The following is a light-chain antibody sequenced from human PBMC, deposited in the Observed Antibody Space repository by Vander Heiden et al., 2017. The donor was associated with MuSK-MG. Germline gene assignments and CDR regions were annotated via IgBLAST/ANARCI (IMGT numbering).Light chain of an antibody. CDR2: AAS. Sequence: DIQMTQSPSSLSASVGDRVTITCRASQSISSYLNWYQQKPGKAPKLLIYAASSLQSGVPSRFSGSGSGTDFTLTIRRLQPEDFATYYCHESDSTLHTFGGGTKVEIK. J-gene: IGKJ4*01. CDR3: HESDSTLHT. V-gene: IGKV1-39*01. CDR1: QSISSY.